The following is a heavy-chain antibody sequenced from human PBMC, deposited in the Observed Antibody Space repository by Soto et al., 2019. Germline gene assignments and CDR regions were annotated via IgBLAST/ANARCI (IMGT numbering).Heavy chain of an antibody. Sequence: EVQLVESGGGLVQPGGSLKLSCAASGFTFSDSAIHWVRQASGKGLEWVGLIRSKGNNYATTSAASMKGSFTISRDDSKNTAYLQMNSLETEDTAVYYCVRRGDVLVQAFEIWGQGTMVTVSS. CDR1: GFTFSDSA. D-gene: IGHD2-8*02. CDR2: IRSKGNNYAT. J-gene: IGHJ3*02. V-gene: IGHV3-73*01. CDR3: VRRGDVLVQAFEI.